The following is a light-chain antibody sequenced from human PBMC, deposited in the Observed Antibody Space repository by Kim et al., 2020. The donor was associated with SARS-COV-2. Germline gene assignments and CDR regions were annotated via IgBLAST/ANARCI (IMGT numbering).Light chain of an antibody. CDR2: RDT. J-gene: IGLJ3*02. Sequence: SYELTQPLSVSVALGQTARITCGGNNIGSENVHWYQQKPGQAPVLVIYRDTNRPSGIPERFSGSNSGNTATLTITRARAGDEADYYCQVWDSSAGVFGGGTQLTVL. CDR1: NIGSEN. CDR3: QVWDSSAGV. V-gene: IGLV3-9*01.